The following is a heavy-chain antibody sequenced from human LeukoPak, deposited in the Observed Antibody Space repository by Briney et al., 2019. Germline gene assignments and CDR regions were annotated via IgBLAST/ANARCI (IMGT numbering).Heavy chain of an antibody. CDR1: GDSISSGGYY. D-gene: IGHD5-18*01. CDR2: IYYSGST. Sequence: SQTLSLTCTVSGDSISSGGYYWSWIRQHPGKGLEWIGYIYYSGSTYYNPSLKSRVTISVDTSKNQFSLKLSSVTAADTAVYYCARETGRGYAAPAVDYWGQGTLVTVSS. J-gene: IGHJ4*02. CDR3: ARETGRGYAAPAVDY. V-gene: IGHV4-31*03.